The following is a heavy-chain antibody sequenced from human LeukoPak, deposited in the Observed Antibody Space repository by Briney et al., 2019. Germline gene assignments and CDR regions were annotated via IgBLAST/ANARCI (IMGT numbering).Heavy chain of an antibody. D-gene: IGHD3-16*01. V-gene: IGHV4-31*03. Sequence: SQTLSLTCTVSGGSITRGGYYWGWIREHPGRGLEWIGYVYYSGSTYYNPSLKSRVTISVDTSKNQFSLKLCSVTAADTAVYYCAIGVDPRFVFDIWGQGTMVTVSS. CDR1: GGSITRGGYY. CDR3: AIGVDPRFVFDI. CDR2: VYYSGST. J-gene: IGHJ3*02.